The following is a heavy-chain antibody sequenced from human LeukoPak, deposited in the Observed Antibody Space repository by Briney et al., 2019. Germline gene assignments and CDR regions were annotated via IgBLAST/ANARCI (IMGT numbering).Heavy chain of an antibody. Sequence: GGSLRLSCAASGFIFSRYWMSWVRQAPGKGLEWVANIKQDGSEKYYVDSVKGRFTISRDNAKNSLYLQMNSLGAEDTAVYYCARVGLLWFGETIHWGQGTLVTASS. V-gene: IGHV3-7*01. D-gene: IGHD3-10*01. J-gene: IGHJ4*02. CDR3: ARVGLLWFGETIH. CDR2: IKQDGSEK. CDR1: GFIFSRYW.